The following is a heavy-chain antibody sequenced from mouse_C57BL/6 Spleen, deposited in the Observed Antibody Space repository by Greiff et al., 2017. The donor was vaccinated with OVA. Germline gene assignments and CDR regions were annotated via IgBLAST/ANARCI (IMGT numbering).Heavy chain of an antibody. Sequence: ESGPGLVKPSQSLSLTCSVTGYSITSGYYWNWIRQFPGNKLEWMGYISYDGSNNYNPSLKNRISITRDTSKNQFFLKLNSVTTEDTATYYCARVRLRREYYFDYWGQGTTLTVSS. CDR2: ISYDGSN. CDR1: GYSITSGYY. J-gene: IGHJ2*01. CDR3: ARVRLRREYYFDY. D-gene: IGHD2-4*01. V-gene: IGHV3-6*01.